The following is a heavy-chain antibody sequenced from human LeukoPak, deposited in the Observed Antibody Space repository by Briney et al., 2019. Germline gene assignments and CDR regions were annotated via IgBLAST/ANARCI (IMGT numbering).Heavy chain of an antibody. J-gene: IGHJ3*02. CDR2: ISWNSGSI. V-gene: IGHV3-9*01. Sequence: GRSLRLSCAASGFTFDDYAMHWVRQAPGKGLEWVSGISWNSGSIGYADSVKGRFTISRDNAKNSLYLQMNSLRAEDTASYYCAKDLPGGYSSAHGAFDIWGQGTMVTVSS. CDR3: AKDLPGGYSSAHGAFDI. CDR1: GFTFDDYA. D-gene: IGHD6-19*01.